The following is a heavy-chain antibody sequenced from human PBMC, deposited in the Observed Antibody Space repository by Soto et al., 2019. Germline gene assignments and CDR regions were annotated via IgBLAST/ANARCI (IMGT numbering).Heavy chain of an antibody. D-gene: IGHD6-13*01. CDR3: ARDVGGGIAAAGYYYYYGMDV. V-gene: IGHV3-66*01. J-gene: IGHJ6*02. CDR1: GFTFSRYT. Sequence: GGSLRLSCAASGFTFSRYTMSWVFQAPGKGLEWVSVIYSGGSTYYADSVKGRFTISRDNSKNTLYLQMNSPRAEDTAVYYCARDVGGGIAAAGYYYYYGMDVWGQGTTVTVSS. CDR2: IYSGGST.